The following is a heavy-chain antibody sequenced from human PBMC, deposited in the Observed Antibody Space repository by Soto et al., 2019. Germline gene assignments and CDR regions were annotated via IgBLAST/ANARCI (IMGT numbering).Heavy chain of an antibody. CDR2: IIPILGIA. V-gene: IGHV1-69*08. CDR1: GGTFSSYT. Sequence: QVQLVQSGAEVKKPGSSVKVSCKASGGTFSSYTISWVRQAPGQGLEWMGRIIPILGIANYAQKFQGRVTITADKSTSTAYMELSSLRSEDTAVYYCARDRATRGYYYYGMDVWGQGTTVTVSS. J-gene: IGHJ6*02. CDR3: ARDRATRGYYYYGMDV. D-gene: IGHD4-17*01.